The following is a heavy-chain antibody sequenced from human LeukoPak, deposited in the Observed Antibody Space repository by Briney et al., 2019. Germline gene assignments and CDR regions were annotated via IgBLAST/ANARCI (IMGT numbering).Heavy chain of an antibody. CDR1: GFTFSSYG. CDR3: AKDRGLTGDLRGFDY. D-gene: IGHD7-27*01. CDR2: IRYDGSNK. V-gene: IGHV3-30*02. Sequence: GGSLRLSCAASGFTFSSYGMHWVRQAPGKGLEWVAFIRYDGSNKYCADSVKGRFTIPRDNSKNTLYLQMNSLRAEDTAVYYCAKDRGLTGDLRGFDYWGQGTLVTVSS. J-gene: IGHJ4*02.